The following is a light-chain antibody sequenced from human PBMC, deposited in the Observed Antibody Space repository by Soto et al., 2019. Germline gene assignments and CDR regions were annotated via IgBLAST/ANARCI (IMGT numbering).Light chain of an antibody. Sequence: DIHMSQSPATLAAFVGDRVTITCRASQNIKNWLAWYQQRPGQAPKLLISEGSSLESGVPSTFSGTASGTEFTLTISSRQPDDFATYYCQQYNSCPWTFGQGTKVEIK. CDR1: QNIKNW. V-gene: IGKV1-5*01. CDR2: EGS. J-gene: IGKJ1*01. CDR3: QQYNSCPWT.